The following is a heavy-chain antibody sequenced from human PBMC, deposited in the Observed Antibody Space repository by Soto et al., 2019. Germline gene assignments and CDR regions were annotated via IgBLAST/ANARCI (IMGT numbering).Heavy chain of an antibody. V-gene: IGHV3-23*01. CDR1: GFTFSSYA. D-gene: IGHD6-19*01. CDR2: ISGSGGST. J-gene: IGHJ4*02. CDR3: AKETTIAVAGPGGY. Sequence: GGSLRLSCAASGFTFSSYAMSWVRQAPGKGLEWVSAISGSGGSTYYADSVKGRLTISRDNSKNTLYLQMNSLRAEDTAVYYCAKETTIAVAGPGGYWGQGTLVTVSS.